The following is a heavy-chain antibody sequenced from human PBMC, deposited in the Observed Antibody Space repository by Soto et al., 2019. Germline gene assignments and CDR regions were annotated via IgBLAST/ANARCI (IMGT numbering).Heavy chain of an antibody. V-gene: IGHV4-30-4*01. CDR3: ARAYDFWSGYNFDY. CDR1: GGSISSGDYY. Sequence: SETLSLTCTVSGGSISSGDYYWSWIRQPPGKGLEWIGYIYYSGSTYYNPSLKSRVTISVDTSKNQFSLKLSSVTAADTAVYYCARAYDFWSGYNFDYWGQGTLVTVSS. CDR2: IYYSGST. D-gene: IGHD3-3*01. J-gene: IGHJ4*02.